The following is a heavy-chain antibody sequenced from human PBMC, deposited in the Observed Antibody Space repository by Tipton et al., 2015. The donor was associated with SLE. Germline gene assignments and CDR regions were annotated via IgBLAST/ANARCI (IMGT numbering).Heavy chain of an antibody. CDR1: GGSISSAY. J-gene: IGHJ5*02. CDR2: IYPSGSA. CDR3: ARHRNWEGRRAFDP. D-gene: IGHD1-14*01. V-gene: IGHV4-4*07. Sequence: LRLSCTVSGGSISSAYWSWIRQPAGKGLEWIGRIYPSGSANYNPSLKSRVTMSVDTSKNQFSLQLTSVTAADTAVYYCARHRNWEGRRAFDPRGQGILVTVSS.